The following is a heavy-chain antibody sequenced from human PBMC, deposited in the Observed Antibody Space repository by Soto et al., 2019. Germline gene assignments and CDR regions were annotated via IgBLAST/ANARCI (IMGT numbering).Heavy chain of an antibody. CDR1: GGSISSARHY. Sequence: QVHLQESGPGLVKPSQTLSLTCTVSGGSISSARHYWSWIRQHPGKGLEGIGYIYYTGNTYYNPSLKSQFTISVDTSKNQFSLKVNSVTAADTAVYFCARDGLDVSSSDYFGMDVWGQGITVTVS. J-gene: IGHJ6*02. CDR3: ARDGLDVSSSDYFGMDV. V-gene: IGHV4-31*01. CDR2: IYYTGNT. D-gene: IGHD6-6*01.